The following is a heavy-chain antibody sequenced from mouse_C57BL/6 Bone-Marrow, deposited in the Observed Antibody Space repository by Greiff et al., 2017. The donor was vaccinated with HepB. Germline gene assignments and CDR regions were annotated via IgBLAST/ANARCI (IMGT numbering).Heavy chain of an antibody. CDR1: GYTFTNNW. CDR3: ARRVDYYAMDY. D-gene: IGHD1-1*01. J-gene: IGHJ4*01. V-gene: IGHV1-55*01. CDR2: VFPGSGGS. Sequence: VQLQQSGAELVKPGASVKMSCRASGYTFTNNWITWVRQRPGQGLEWIGDVFPGSGGSNNNEKFKRRATLTVDTSSSTAYMQLNSLTSEDSAVYFCARRVDYYAMDYWGQGTSVTVSS.